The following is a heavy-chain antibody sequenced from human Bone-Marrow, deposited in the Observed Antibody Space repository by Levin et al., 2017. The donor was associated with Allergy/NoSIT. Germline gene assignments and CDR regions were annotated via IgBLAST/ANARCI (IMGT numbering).Heavy chain of an antibody. CDR3: ARDAFITMVRGYLHY. D-gene: IGHD3-10*01. CDR2: IWYDGSNK. J-gene: IGHJ4*02. V-gene: IGHV3-33*01. Sequence: LSLTCAASGFTFSNYGMHWVRQAPGKGLEWVAVIWYDGSNKNYAESVKGRFTISRDNSRHTLYLQMNSLRAEDTALYDCARDAFITMVRGYLHYWGQGALVTVSS. CDR1: GFTFSNYG.